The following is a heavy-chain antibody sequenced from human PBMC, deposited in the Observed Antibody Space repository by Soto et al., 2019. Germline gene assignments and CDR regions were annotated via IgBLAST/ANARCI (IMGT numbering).Heavy chain of an antibody. CDR2: ISSGSSYI. CDR1: GFTFSTYS. V-gene: IGHV3-21*01. J-gene: IGHJ3*02. Sequence: EVQLVESGGGLVKPGGSLRLSCAASGFTFSTYSMNWVRQAPGKGLEWVSSISSGSSYIYYADSVKGRFTISRDNAKNSLYLQMNSLRAEDTAMYYSKCGGTTHDAFDIWGQGTMVTLSS. D-gene: IGHD2-15*01. CDR3: KCGGTTHDAFDI.